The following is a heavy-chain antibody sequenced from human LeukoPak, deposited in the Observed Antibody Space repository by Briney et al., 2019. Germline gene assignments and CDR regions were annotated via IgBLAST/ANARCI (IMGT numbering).Heavy chain of an antibody. J-gene: IGHJ1*01. V-gene: IGHV3-21*01. CDR3: ARDPPSFQH. Sequence: PGGSLRLPCAASGFTFSNYNMNWVRQAPGKGLEWVSTISNSGSYIYYADSVKGRFTISRDNAKNSLFLQMNSLRAEDTAVYYCARDPPSFQHWGQGTLVTVSS. CDR1: GFTFSNYN. CDR2: ISNSGSYI.